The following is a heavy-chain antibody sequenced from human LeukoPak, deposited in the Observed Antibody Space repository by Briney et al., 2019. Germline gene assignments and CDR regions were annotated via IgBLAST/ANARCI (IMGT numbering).Heavy chain of an antibody. CDR2: ISSSSSYI. V-gene: IGHV3-21*01. Sequence: GGSLRLSCAASGFTFSSYRMNWVRQAPGKGLEWVSSISSSSSYIYYADSVKGRFTISRDNAKNSLYLQMNSLRAEDTAVYYCARDRVNYYDSSGPAYYFDYWGQGTLVTVSS. CDR3: ARDRVNYYDSSGPAYYFDY. D-gene: IGHD3-22*01. CDR1: GFTFSSYR. J-gene: IGHJ4*02.